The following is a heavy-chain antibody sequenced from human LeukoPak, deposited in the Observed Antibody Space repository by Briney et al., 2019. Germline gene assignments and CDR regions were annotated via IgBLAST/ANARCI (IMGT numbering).Heavy chain of an antibody. CDR3: ARAETDYYNRLYYFDY. CDR1: GDSFTAYY. V-gene: IGHV1-2*02. Sequence: ASVTVSCKASGDSFTAYYFHWVRQAPGQGLEWMGWINPNSGGTNYAQKFQGRVSMTRDTSISTAYMDLSRLKSDDTAVYYCARAETDYYNRLYYFDYWGQGTLVTVS. J-gene: IGHJ4*02. CDR2: INPNSGGT. D-gene: IGHD3-22*01.